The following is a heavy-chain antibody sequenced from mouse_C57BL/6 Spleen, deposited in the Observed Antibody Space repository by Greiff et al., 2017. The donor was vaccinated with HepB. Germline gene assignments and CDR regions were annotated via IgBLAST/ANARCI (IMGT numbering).Heavy chain of an antibody. D-gene: IGHD1-1*01. V-gene: IGHV5-17*01. CDR2: ISSGSSTI. J-gene: IGHJ3*01. CDR3: AKEGSSWAWFAY. CDR1: GFTFSDYG. Sequence: EVKVEESGGGLVKPGGSLKLSCAASGFTFSDYGMHWVRQAPEKGLEWVAYISSGSSTIYYADTVKGRFTISRDNAKNTLFLQMTSLRSEDTAMYYCAKEGSSWAWFAYWGQGTLVTVSA.